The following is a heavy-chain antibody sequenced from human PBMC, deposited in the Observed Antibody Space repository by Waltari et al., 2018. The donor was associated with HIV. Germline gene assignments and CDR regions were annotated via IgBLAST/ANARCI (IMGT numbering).Heavy chain of an antibody. Sequence: QVQLQESGPGLVKPSETLSLTCTVSGGSIRSHYWSWIRQPPGKGLEWIGYIYYSGSTNYNPSLKSRVTISVDTSKNQFSLKLTSVTAADTAVYYCARHPCSSTTCYKFDPWGQGTLVTVSS. CDR1: GGSIRSHY. V-gene: IGHV4-59*08. CDR2: IYYSGST. CDR3: ARHPCSSTTCYKFDP. D-gene: IGHD2-2*02. J-gene: IGHJ5*02.